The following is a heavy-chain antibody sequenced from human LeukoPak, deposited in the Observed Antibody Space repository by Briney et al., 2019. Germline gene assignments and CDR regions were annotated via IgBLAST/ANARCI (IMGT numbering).Heavy chain of an antibody. CDR3: ARDRLYYYDY. CDR1: GYTFTGYY. J-gene: IGHJ4*02. Sequence: ASVKVSCKASGYTFTGYYIHWVRQAPGQGLEWMGWINPNSGDTNYAQKFQGRVTMTRDTSISTAYMELSRLRSDDTAVYYCARDRLYYYDYWGQGTLVTVSS. D-gene: IGHD6-25*01. V-gene: IGHV1-2*02. CDR2: INPNSGDT.